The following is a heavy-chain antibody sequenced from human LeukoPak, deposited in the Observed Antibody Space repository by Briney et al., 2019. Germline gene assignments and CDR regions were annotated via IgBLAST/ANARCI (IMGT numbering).Heavy chain of an antibody. CDR2: IIPIFGTA. J-gene: IGHJ4*02. V-gene: IGHV1-69*05. CDR3: AREDGGLDY. Sequence: SVKVSCRASGGTFSSSTISWVRQAPGQGLEWMGGIIPIFGTANYAQKFQGRVTITTDESTTTVYMELSSLRSEDTAVYYCAREDGGLDYWGQGTLVTVSS. CDR1: GGTFSSST. D-gene: IGHD4-23*01.